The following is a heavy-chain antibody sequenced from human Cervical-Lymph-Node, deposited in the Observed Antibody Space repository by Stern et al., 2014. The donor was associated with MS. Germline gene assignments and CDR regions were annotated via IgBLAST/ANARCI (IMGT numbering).Heavy chain of an antibody. CDR2: INPRGGST. CDR3: ATYSSNWSPPWY. CDR1: GDTFTSYY. Sequence: VQLVQSGAEVKKPGASVKVSCKASGDTFTSYYMHWVRQAPAQGLASLGIINPRGGSTHYAQKVQGRVTMTRDTSTSTVFMELSSLRSEDTAVYFCATYSSNWSPPWYWGQGTLVTVSS. D-gene: IGHD6-13*01. V-gene: IGHV1-46*01. J-gene: IGHJ4*02.